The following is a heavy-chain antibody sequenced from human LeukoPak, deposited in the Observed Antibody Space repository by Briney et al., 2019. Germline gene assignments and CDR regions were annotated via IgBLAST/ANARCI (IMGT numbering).Heavy chain of an antibody. Sequence: SETLSLTCTVSGGSINRSSRYYWGWIRQPPGKGLEWIGSIFYSGSTYYNPSLKSRVTISVDTSNNQFSLKLTSVTAADTAVYYCARHVPSTIFFNWFDPWGQGTLVTVSS. V-gene: IGHV4-39*01. D-gene: IGHD3-3*01. CDR1: GGSINRSSRYY. J-gene: IGHJ5*02. CDR2: IFYSGST. CDR3: ARHVPSTIFFNWFDP.